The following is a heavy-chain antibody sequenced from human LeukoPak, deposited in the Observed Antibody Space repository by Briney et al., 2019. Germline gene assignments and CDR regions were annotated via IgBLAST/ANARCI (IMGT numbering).Heavy chain of an antibody. V-gene: IGHV3-30-3*01. CDR2: ISYDGSNK. Sequence: GGSLRLSCAASGFTFSRYAVHWVRQAPGKGLEWVAVISYDGSNKYYADSVKGRFTISRDNSKNTLYLQMNSLRAEDTAVYYCAREYYDILTGYYNVATGVDYWGQGTLVTVSS. D-gene: IGHD3-9*01. J-gene: IGHJ4*02. CDR1: GFTFSRYA. CDR3: AREYYDILTGYYNVATGVDY.